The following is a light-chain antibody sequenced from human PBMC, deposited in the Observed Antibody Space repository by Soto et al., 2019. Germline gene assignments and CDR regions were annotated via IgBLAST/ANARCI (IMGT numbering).Light chain of an antibody. CDR1: QSVSNNY. CDR3: QLHGRSRT. CDR2: GAA. Sequence: EIVLTQSPGTLSLSPGERATLSCRASQSVSNNYLAWYQQKPGQAPRLLIYGAANRATGIPDRFSGSGSGKVFTLTSSRLQPEDVALYYCQLHGRSRTFGQGTKVEIK. V-gene: IGKV3-20*01. J-gene: IGKJ1*01.